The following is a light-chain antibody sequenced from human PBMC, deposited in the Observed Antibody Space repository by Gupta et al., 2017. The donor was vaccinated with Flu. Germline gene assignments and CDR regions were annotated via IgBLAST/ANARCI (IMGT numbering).Light chain of an antibody. J-gene: IGKJ4*01. V-gene: IGKV4-1*01. CDR2: WAS. CDR1: QTVFLDSNNKNC. CDR3: QQRDHPPLT. Sequence: DIVMKQSPDSLAVSLGERATINCESSQTVFLDSNNKNCLAWYQQRPGQPPKLLIYWASTRKSGVPDRFNGGGSGTNFTLTISSHQAEDVAVYYCQQRDHPPLTFGGGTKVEIK.